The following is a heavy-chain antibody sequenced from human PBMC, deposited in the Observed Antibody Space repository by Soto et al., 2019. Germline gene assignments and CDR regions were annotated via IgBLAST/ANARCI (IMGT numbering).Heavy chain of an antibody. CDR1: GLTFTTYG. J-gene: IGHJ4*02. V-gene: IGHV1-18*04. CDR2: VSTYSGNA. CDR3: ARHFGCGEFFVF. Sequence: QVQLVQSGAELKKPGASVKVSCQASGLTFTTYGFTWVRQAPGQGLEWVGWVSTYSGNATYAQKVQGRVTMTTDTSTNTAYMELRSLRSDDTAVYYCARHFGCGEFFVFWGQGTLVTVSS. D-gene: IGHD3-10*01.